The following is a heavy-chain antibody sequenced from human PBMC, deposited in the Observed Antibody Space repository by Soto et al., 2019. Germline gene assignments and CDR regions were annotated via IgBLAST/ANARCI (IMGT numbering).Heavy chain of an antibody. V-gene: IGHV1-24*01. D-gene: IGHD1-1*01. J-gene: IGHJ3*02. CDR1: GYTLTELS. CDR3: AACVHLVPDAFDI. Sequence: ASVKVSCKVSGYTLTELSMHWVRQAPGKGLEWMGGFDPEDGETIYAQKFQGRVTMTEDTSTDTAYIELSSLRCEDTAVYYCAACVHLVPDAFDIWGQGTMVTVSS. CDR2: FDPEDGET.